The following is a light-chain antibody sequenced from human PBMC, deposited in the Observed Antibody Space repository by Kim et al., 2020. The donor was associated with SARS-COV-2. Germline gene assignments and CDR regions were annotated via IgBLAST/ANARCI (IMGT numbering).Light chain of an antibody. CDR1: ALPKQY. V-gene: IGLV3-25*03. Sequence: VSPGQTARITCSGDALPKQYAYWYQQKPGQAPVLVIYKDSERPSGIPERFSGSSSGTTVTLTISGVQAEDEADYYCQSADSSGTYHFGGGTQLTVL. CDR3: QSADSSGTYH. CDR2: KDS. J-gene: IGLJ2*01.